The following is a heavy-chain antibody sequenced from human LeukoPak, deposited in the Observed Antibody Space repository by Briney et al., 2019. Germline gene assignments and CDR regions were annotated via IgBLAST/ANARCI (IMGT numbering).Heavy chain of an antibody. J-gene: IGHJ5*02. V-gene: IGHV1-2*02. D-gene: IGHD1-7*01. CDR1: GYTFTGYY. CDR3: AREHSFDWNYAYDP. Sequence: GASVKVSCKASGYTFTGYYMHWVRQAPGQGLEWMGWINPNSGGTNYAQKFRGRVTMTRDTSISTAYMELSRLRSDDTAVYYCAREHSFDWNYAYDPWGQGTLVTVSS. CDR2: INPNSGGT.